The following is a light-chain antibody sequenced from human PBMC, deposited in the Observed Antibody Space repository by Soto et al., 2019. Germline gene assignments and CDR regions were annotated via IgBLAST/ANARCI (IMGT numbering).Light chain of an antibody. V-gene: IGKV3-20*01. CDR1: QSVSSSY. Sequence: EIVLTQSPGTLSLSPGERATLSCRASQSVSSSYLAWYQQKPGQAPRLLIYGASSRATGIPDRFSGSGSATHFTLTISRLEPEDFAVYYCQQYGSSPLYTFGHGTKLEIK. CDR2: GAS. J-gene: IGKJ2*01. CDR3: QQYGSSPLYT.